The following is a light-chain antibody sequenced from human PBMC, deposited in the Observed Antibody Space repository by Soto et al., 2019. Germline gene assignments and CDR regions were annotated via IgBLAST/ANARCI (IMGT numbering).Light chain of an antibody. V-gene: IGLV1-44*01. Sequence: QSALTQPPSASGPPGQRVTISCSGSTSNIGTTSVNWYQQLPGTVPKLLIYKNNQRPSGVPDRFSGSKSGTSASLAISGLQSEDEADYYCAAWDDSLNGVVFGGGTQLTVL. J-gene: IGLJ2*01. CDR3: AAWDDSLNGVV. CDR1: TSNIGTTS. CDR2: KNN.